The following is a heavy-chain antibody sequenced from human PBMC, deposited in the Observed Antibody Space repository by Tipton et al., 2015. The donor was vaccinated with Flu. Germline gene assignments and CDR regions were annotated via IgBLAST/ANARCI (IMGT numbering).Heavy chain of an antibody. D-gene: IGHD3-3*01. J-gene: IGHJ4*02. CDR2: IYYSGST. CDR1: GYFISSGYY. CDR3: ARDTIFGVAH. Sequence: TLSLTCTVSGYFISSGYYWGWIRQSPGKGLEWIGSIYYSGSTYYNPSLKSRVTISVDTSKNQFSLKLSSVTAADTAVYYCARDTIFGVAHWGQGTLVTVSS. V-gene: IGHV4-38-2*02.